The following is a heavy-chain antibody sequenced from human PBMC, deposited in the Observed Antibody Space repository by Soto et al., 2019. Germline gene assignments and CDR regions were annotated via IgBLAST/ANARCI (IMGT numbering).Heavy chain of an antibody. CDR2: IIPIFGTA. J-gene: IGHJ4*02. Sequence: ASVKVSCKASGGTFSSYAISWVRQAPGQGLEWMGGIIPIFGTANYAQKFQGRVRITADESTSTAYMELSSLRSEDTAVYYCARDVFGRATVVHLPDYWGQGTLVTVSS. V-gene: IGHV1-69*13. CDR1: GGTFSSYA. D-gene: IGHD4-17*01. CDR3: ARDVFGRATVVHLPDY.